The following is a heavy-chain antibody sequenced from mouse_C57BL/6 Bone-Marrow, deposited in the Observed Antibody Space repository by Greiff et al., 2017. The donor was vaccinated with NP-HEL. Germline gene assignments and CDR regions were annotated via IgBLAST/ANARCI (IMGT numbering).Heavy chain of an antibody. CDR3: YYYGSSYGDAMDY. CDR1: GYTFTSYW. CDR2: IYPGSGST. V-gene: IGHV1-55*01. J-gene: IGHJ4*01. D-gene: IGHD1-1*01. Sequence: QVQLQQPGAELVKPGASVKMSCKASGYTFTSYWITWVKQRPGQGLEWIGDIYPGSGSTNYNEKFKSKATLTVDTSSSTAYMQLSSLTSEDSAVYYCYYYGSSYGDAMDYWGQGTSVTVSS.